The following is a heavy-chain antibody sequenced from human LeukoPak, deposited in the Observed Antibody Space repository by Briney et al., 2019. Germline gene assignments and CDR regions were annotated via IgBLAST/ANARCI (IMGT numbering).Heavy chain of an antibody. Sequence: PGGSLRLSCAASGFTFSNYAMTWVRQAPGKGLEWVSVISGSGSNTDYADSVKGRFTISRDNSKNTLSLQMNSLRAEDTAIYYCAKSVGTGTTPTDYWGQGTLVTVSS. J-gene: IGHJ4*02. CDR1: GFTFSNYA. CDR3: AKSVGTGTTPTDY. CDR2: ISGSGSNT. D-gene: IGHD1-1*01. V-gene: IGHV3-23*01.